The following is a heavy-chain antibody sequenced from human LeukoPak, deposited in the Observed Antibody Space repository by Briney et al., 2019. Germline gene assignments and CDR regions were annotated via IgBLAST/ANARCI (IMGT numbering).Heavy chain of an antibody. D-gene: IGHD6-13*01. CDR3: ARRGRAAAGTFYFDY. V-gene: IGHV4-59*01. J-gene: IGHJ4*02. CDR1: GGSISSYY. CDR2: IYYSGST. Sequence: SETLSLTCTVSGGSISSYYWSWIRQPPGKGLEWIGYIYYSGSTNYNPSLKSRVAISVDTSKNQFSLKLSSVTAADTAVYYCARRGRAAAGTFYFDYWGQGTLVTVSS.